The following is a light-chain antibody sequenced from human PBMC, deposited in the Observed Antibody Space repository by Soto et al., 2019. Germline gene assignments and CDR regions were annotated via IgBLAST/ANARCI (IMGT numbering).Light chain of an antibody. CDR3: RSYTSSSTPISV. J-gene: IGLJ1*01. CDR2: DVS. Sequence: QSVLTQPASVSGSPGQSITISCTGTSSDVGGYNYVSWYQQHPGKAPKLMIYDVSNRPSGVSNRFSGSKSGNTASLTISGLQAEDEADYYCRSYTSSSTPISVFGTGTKVTVL. V-gene: IGLV2-14*01. CDR1: SSDVGGYNY.